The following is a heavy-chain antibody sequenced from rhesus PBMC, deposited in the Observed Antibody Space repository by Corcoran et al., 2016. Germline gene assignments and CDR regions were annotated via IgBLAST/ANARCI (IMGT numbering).Heavy chain of an antibody. Sequence: QVQLQDSGPGLVKPSETLSLTCAVLGCSISRNYWSWIRQAPGKGLEWIARIYGSGGSTDYNPSLKSRVTISTDTSKNQFSLKLSSVTAADTAVYYCARAPTPYWYFDIWGPGTPITISS. V-gene: IGHV4-160*01. J-gene: IGHJ2*01. CDR1: GCSISRNY. CDR2: IYGSGGST. CDR3: ARAPTPYWYFDI.